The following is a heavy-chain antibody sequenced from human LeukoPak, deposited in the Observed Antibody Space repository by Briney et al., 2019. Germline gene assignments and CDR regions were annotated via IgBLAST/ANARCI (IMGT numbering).Heavy chain of an antibody. CDR1: GDSISSGDYY. Sequence: SETLSLTCTVSGDSISSGDYYWSWIRQPPGKGLEWIGYIYYSGSTYYNPSLKSRVTISVDTSKNQFSLKLSSVTAADTAVYYCARGGSGSYYQPNTYYFDYWGQGTLVTVSS. J-gene: IGHJ4*02. V-gene: IGHV4-30-4*01. D-gene: IGHD3-10*01. CDR2: IYYSGST. CDR3: ARGGSGSYYQPNTYYFDY.